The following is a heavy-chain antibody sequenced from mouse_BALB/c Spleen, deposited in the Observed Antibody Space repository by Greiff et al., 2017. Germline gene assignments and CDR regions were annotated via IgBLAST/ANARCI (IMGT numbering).Heavy chain of an antibody. J-gene: IGHJ2*01. Sequence: VQGVESGAELVRPGVSVKISCKGSGYTFTDYAMHWVKQSHAKSLEWIGVISTYYGDASYNQKFKGKATMTVDKSSSTAYMELARLTSEDSAIYYCARRGKLTDYFDYWGQGTTLTVSS. V-gene: IGHV1S137*01. CDR1: GYTFTDYA. CDR2: ISTYYGDA. CDR3: ARRGKLTDYFDY. D-gene: IGHD4-1*01.